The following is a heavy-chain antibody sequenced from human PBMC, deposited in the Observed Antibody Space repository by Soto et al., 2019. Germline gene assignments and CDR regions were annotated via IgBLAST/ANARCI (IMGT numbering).Heavy chain of an antibody. Sequence: VGSLRHSCAASGFTFSSYAMSWVRQAPGKGLEWVSAISGSGGSTYYADSVKGRFTISRDNSKNTLYLQMNSLRAEDTAVYYCAKDPPRWVVAPAYYYGMDVWGQGTTVTVSS. CDR1: GFTFSSYA. J-gene: IGHJ6*02. CDR3: AKDPPRWVVAPAYYYGMDV. CDR2: ISGSGGST. V-gene: IGHV3-23*01. D-gene: IGHD2-2*01.